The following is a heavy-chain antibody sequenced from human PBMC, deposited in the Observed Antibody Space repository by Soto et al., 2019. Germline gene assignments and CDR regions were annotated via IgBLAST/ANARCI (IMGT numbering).Heavy chain of an antibody. D-gene: IGHD3-22*01. J-gene: IGHJ6*02. Sequence: SETLSLTCTVSGGSINNGDYYWSWIRQPPEKGLEWIGYIYYSGSNYYNPSLKSRVTISIDTSMNQFSLNLNSVTAADTAVYYCARVVDYYDPYYYYGMDVWGQGTKVTVSS. CDR3: ARVVDYYDPYYYYGMDV. CDR2: IYYSGSN. CDR1: GGSINNGDYY. V-gene: IGHV4-30-4*01.